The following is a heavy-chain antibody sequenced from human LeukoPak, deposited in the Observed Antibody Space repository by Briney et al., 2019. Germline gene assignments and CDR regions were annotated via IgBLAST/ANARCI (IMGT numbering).Heavy chain of an antibody. CDR2: MYYSGST. CDR3: ARDARRGWFDP. Sequence: PSETLSLTCTVSGGSISSYYWSWIRQPPGKGLEWIGYMYYSGSTNYNPSLKSQVTISVDTSKNQFSLKLSSVTAADTAVYYCARDARRGWFDPWGQGTLVTVSS. V-gene: IGHV4-59*01. J-gene: IGHJ5*02. CDR1: GGSISSYY. D-gene: IGHD3-10*01.